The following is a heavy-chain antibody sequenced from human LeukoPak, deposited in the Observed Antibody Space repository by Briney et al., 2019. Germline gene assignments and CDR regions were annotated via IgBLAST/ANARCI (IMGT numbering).Heavy chain of an antibody. CDR2: IIPIFRTP. Sequence: AASVKVSCKASGDTFSSHAITWVRQAPGQGLEWMGGIIPIFRTPNYAQKFQGRVTITADESTSTAYMELRSLRSDDTAVYYCARDLSAAGTGPYYFDYWGQGTLVTVSS. V-gene: IGHV1-69*13. J-gene: IGHJ4*02. CDR3: ARDLSAAGTGPYYFDY. CDR1: GDTFSSHA. D-gene: IGHD6-13*01.